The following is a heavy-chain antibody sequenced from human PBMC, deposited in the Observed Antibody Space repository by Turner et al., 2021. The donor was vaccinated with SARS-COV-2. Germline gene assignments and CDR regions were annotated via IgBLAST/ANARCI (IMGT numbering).Heavy chain of an antibody. CDR2: SYSGGST. CDR3: ARDDGDYYFDY. D-gene: IGHD4-17*01. J-gene: IGHJ4*02. V-gene: IGHV3-53*01. CDR1: GFTVSSHY. Sequence: EVQLMESGGGLIQPGVSLRLSCAASGFTVSSHYMSWVRQAPGKGLGGVSVSYSGGSTCYTDSVKGRFNISRDNAKNTLYLQKNSLRAEDTAVYYGARDDGDYYFDYWGQGTLVTVSS.